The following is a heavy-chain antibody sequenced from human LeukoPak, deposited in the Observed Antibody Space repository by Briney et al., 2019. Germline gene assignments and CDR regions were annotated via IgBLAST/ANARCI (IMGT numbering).Heavy chain of an antibody. D-gene: IGHD6-13*01. V-gene: IGHV1-18*01. CDR2: ISAYNGNT. CDR3: ARFAVDLIAAAGTDDY. CDR1: GYTFTSYG. Sequence: GASVKVSCKASGYTFTSYGISWVRQAPGQGLEWMGWISAYNGNTNYAQKLQGRVTMTTDTSTSTAYMELRSLRSDDTAVYYCARFAVDLIAAAGTDDYWGQGTLVTVSS. J-gene: IGHJ4*02.